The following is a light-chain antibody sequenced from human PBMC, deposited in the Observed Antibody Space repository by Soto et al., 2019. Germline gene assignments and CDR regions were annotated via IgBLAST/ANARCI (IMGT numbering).Light chain of an antibody. CDR3: QQYNKWPPGA. CDR2: DAS. J-gene: IGKJ1*01. V-gene: IGKV3-11*01. CDR1: QSVSSY. Sequence: EIVLTQSPATLSLSPGERATLSCRASQSVSSYLAWYQQKPGQAPRLLIYDASNRATGILARFSGSGSGTDFTLTISSLQSEDFAVYYCQQYNKWPPGAFGQGTKVDIK.